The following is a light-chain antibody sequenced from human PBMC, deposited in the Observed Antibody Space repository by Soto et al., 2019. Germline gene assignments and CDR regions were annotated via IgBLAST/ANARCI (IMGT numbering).Light chain of an antibody. CDR1: QSVLYSSNNKNY. V-gene: IGKV4-1*01. CDR3: QQYYSRPPT. Sequence: DIVMTQSPDSLAVSLGERATINCQSSQSVLYSSNNKNYLAWYQHKPGQPPKLLIYWASTRESGVPDRFSGSGSGTDFTLAISSLQAEDVAVYYCQQYYSRPPTFGQGTKVEI. J-gene: IGKJ1*01. CDR2: WAS.